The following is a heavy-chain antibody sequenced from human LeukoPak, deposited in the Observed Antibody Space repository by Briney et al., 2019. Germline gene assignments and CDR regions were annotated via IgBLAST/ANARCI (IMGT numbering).Heavy chain of an antibody. V-gene: IGHV3-7*03. CDR3: AKDNYRMSSGYLFERAFDI. CDR2: IKQDGSEK. CDR1: GFTFSSYW. Sequence: GGSLRLSCAASGFTFSSYWMSWVRQAPGKGLEWVANIKQDGSEKYYVDSVKGRFTIYRDNAKNSLYLQMNSLRAEDMALYYCAKDNYRMSSGYLFERAFDIWGQGTMVTVSS. J-gene: IGHJ3*02. D-gene: IGHD3-22*01.